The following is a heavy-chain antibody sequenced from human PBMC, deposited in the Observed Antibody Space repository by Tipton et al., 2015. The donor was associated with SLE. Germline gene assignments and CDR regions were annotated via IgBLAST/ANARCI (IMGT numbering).Heavy chain of an antibody. V-gene: IGHV4-38-2*02. CDR2: IYYSGST. D-gene: IGHD2-2*01. Sequence: LRLSCTVSGYSVSSGYYWGWIRQPPGKGLEWIGSIYYSGSTYYNPSLKSRVTISVDTSKNQFSLKLSSVTAADTAVYYCARALRYQLLPRAYFDYWGQGTLVTVSS. CDR3: ARALRYQLLPRAYFDY. J-gene: IGHJ4*02. CDR1: GYSVSSGYY.